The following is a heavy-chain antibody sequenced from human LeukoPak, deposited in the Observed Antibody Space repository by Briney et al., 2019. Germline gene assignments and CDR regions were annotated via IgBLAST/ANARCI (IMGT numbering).Heavy chain of an antibody. CDR3: ARGRDRWVLRYFDWLSRWFDP. J-gene: IGHJ5*02. D-gene: IGHD3-9*01. CDR2: INHSGST. CDR1: GGSFSGYY. Sequence: PSETLSLTCAVYGGSFSGYYWSWIRQPPGKGLEWIGEINHSGSTNYNPSLKSRVTISADTSKNQFSLKLSSVTAADTAVYYCARGRDRWVLRYFDWLSRWFDPWGQGTLVTVSS. V-gene: IGHV4-34*01.